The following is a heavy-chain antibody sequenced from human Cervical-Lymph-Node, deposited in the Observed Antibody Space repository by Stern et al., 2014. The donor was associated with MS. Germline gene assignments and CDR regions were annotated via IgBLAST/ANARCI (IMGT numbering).Heavy chain of an antibody. CDR1: GFTFSSYS. V-gene: IGHV3-21*02. CDR2: ISSGGSYI. CDR3: ARGRGGNYRYYFDY. Sequence: EEQLVESGGGLVKPGGSLRLSCAASGFTFSSYSMNWGRQAPGKWLAWVASISSGGSYIYYADSLKGRFTISRDNAKNSLYLQMNSLRAEDTAVYYCARGRGGNYRYYFDYWGQGTLVTVSS. D-gene: IGHD4-23*01. J-gene: IGHJ4*02.